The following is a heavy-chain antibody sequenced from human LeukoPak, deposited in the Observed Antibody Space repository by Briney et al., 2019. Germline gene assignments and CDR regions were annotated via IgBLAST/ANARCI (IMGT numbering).Heavy chain of an antibody. J-gene: IGHJ4*02. CDR2: IYYSGST. Sequence: TSETLSLTCPVSGGSISSYYWSWIRQPPGKGLEWIGYIYYSGSTNYNPSLKSRVTISVDTSKNQFSLKLSSVTAADTAVYYCARLYCSGGSCYSAHYYFDYWGQGTLVTVSS. CDR3: ARLYCSGGSCYSAHYYFDY. V-gene: IGHV4-59*08. CDR1: GGSISSYY. D-gene: IGHD2-15*01.